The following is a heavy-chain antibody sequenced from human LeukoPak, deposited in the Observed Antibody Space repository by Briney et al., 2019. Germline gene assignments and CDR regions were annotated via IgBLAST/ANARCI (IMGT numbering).Heavy chain of an antibody. CDR2: INTDGSTT. CDR3: ARDDPRIAVEVGDY. Sequence: GGSLRLSCAASGFTFSDYWMYWVRQVPGKGLVWVSRINTDGSTTNYADSVKGRFTISRDNAKNSLYLQMNSLRADDSAVYYCARDDPRIAVEVGDYWGQGTLVTVSS. CDR1: GFTFSDYW. J-gene: IGHJ4*02. D-gene: IGHD6-19*01. V-gene: IGHV3-74*01.